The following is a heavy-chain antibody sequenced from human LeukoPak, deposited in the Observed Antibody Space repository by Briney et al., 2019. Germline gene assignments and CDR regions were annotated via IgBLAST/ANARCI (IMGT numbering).Heavy chain of an antibody. D-gene: IGHD1-26*01. J-gene: IGHJ4*02. CDR1: GGSISSYY. V-gene: IGHV4-59*08. CDR2: IYDSGST. Sequence: PSETLSLTCTVSGGSISSYYWSWIRQPPGKGLEWIGYIYDSGSTNYNPSLKSRVTISVDTSKNQFSLKLSSVTASDTAVYYCARGGSYFGYWGQGTLVTVSS. CDR3: ARGGSYFGY.